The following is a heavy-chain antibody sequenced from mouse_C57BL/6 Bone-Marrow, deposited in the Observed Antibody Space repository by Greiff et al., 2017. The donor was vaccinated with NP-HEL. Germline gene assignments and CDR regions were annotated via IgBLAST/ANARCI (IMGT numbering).Heavy chain of an antibody. CDR1: GFTFSDAW. CDR2: IRNKANNHAT. Sequence: EVKLMESGGGLVQPGGSMKLSCAASGFTFSDAWMDWVRQSPEKGLEWVAEIRNKANNHATYYAESVKGRFTISRDDSKSSVYLQMNSLRAEDTGIYYCTRDDGYYAFDYWGQGTTLTVSS. V-gene: IGHV6-6*01. CDR3: TRDDGYYAFDY. D-gene: IGHD2-3*01. J-gene: IGHJ2*01.